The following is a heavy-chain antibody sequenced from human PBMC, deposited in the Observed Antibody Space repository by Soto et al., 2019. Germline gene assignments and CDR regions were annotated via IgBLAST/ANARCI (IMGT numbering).Heavy chain of an antibody. Sequence: ASVKVSCKASGYTFSTYAIHWVRQAPGQSLEWMGWLNGGTGQTRYSQRFQYRVTINRDTSAGTAYMEVSSLRPEDTAVYYCARGKVMEENYYYYGMDIWGQGTTVTVSS. V-gene: IGHV1-3*01. CDR3: ARGKVMEENYYYYGMDI. D-gene: IGHD1-1*01. CDR1: GYTFSTYA. J-gene: IGHJ6*02. CDR2: LNGGTGQT.